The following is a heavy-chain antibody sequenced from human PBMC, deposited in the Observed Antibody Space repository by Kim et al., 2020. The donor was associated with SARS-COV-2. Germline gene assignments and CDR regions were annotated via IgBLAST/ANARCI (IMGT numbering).Heavy chain of an antibody. V-gene: IGHV5-51*01. CDR3: ARETITQQGADYGMDV. CDR1: GYRFTNYW. D-gene: IGHD6-13*01. J-gene: IGHJ6*02. Sequence: GESLKISCKGSGYRFTNYWIAWLRQMPGKGLEWVGIIYAGDSDTRYSQSFQGQVTISVDKSLSTAYLQWSSLTASDTAIYYCARETITQQGADYGMDVWGQGTTVIVSS. CDR2: IYAGDSDT.